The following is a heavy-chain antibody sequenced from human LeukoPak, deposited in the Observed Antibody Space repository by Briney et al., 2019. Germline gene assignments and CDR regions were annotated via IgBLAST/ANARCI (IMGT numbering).Heavy chain of an antibody. J-gene: IGHJ4*02. CDR3: ARPSDSSGYPYYFDY. CDR2: ISYDGSNK. V-gene: IGHV3-30*04. CDR1: GFTFSSYA. D-gene: IGHD3-22*01. Sequence: GGSLRLSCAASGFTFSSYAMHWVRQAPGKGLEWVAVISYDGSNKYYADSVKGRFTISRDNSKNTLYLQMNSLRAEDTAVYYCARPSDSSGYPYYFDYWGQGTLVTVSS.